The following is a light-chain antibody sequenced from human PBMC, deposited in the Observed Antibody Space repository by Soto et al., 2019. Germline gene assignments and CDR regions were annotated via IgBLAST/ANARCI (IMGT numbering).Light chain of an antibody. CDR1: SSDVGGYNY. V-gene: IGLV2-8*01. CDR3: CSYAGSNNLVV. J-gene: IGLJ2*01. Sequence: QSALTQPPSASGSPGQSVTISCTGTSSDVGGYNYVSWYQQHPGKAPKFMIYEVSKRPSGVPDRFSGSKSGNTASLTVSGLQPEDEAEYYCCSYAGSNNLVVFGGGTKLTVL. CDR2: EVS.